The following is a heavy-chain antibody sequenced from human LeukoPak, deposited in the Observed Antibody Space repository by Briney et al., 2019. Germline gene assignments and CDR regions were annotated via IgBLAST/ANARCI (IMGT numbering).Heavy chain of an antibody. D-gene: IGHD3-22*01. CDR1: GGSISSYY. J-gene: IGHJ4*02. CDR2: IYTSGST. V-gene: IGHV4-4*07. CDR3: ARDLSYYDSSGSIFDY. Sequence: SETLSLTCTVSGGSISSYYWSWIRQPAGKGLEWIGRIYTSGSTNYSPSLKSRVTMSVDTSKNQFSLKLSSVTAADTAVYYCARDLSYYDSSGSIFDYWGQGTLVTVSS.